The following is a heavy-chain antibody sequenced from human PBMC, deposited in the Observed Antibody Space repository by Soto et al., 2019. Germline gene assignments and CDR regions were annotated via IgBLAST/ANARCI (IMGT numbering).Heavy chain of an antibody. V-gene: IGHV4-34*01. CDR1: GGSFSGYY. D-gene: IGHD2-21*01. CDR2: INHSGST. J-gene: IGHJ4*02. Sequence: QVQLQQWGAGLLKPSETLSLTCAVYGGSFSGYYWSWIRQPPGKGLEWIGEINHSGSTNYNPSRKSRVTISVDTSKNQFSLKLSSVTAADTAVYYCARGPFRYPYDYWGQGTLVTVSS. CDR3: ARGPFRYPYDY.